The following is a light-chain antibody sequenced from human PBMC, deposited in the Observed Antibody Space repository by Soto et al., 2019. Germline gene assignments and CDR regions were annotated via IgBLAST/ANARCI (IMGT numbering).Light chain of an antibody. CDR3: QQYGYLVT. CDR1: QSVSSY. CDR2: DAS. Sequence: EIVLTQSPATLSLSPGERATLSCRASQSVSSYLAWYQQKPGQAPRLLIYDASSRATGIPARFSGSGSGTDFTLTISRLEPEDFAMYYCQQYGYLVTFGGGTKVDIK. J-gene: IGKJ4*01. V-gene: IGKV3-11*01.